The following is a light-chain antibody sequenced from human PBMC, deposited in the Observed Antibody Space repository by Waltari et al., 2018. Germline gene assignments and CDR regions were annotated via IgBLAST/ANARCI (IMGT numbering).Light chain of an antibody. J-gene: IGKJ2*01. CDR1: QSIGTW. V-gene: IGKV1-5*03. Sequence: DIQMTQSPSTLSASVGDSVTITCRASQSIGTWLAWYQQKPVKAPKLLIQKASTLESGVPSRFSGGGSGAEFTLTISSLQPDDFTTYYCQQFSTYSSTFGQGTKLEIK. CDR2: KAS. CDR3: QQFSTYSST.